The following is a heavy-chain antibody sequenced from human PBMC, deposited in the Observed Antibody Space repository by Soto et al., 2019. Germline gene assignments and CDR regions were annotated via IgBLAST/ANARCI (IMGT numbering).Heavy chain of an antibody. Sequence: GTSVKLACETCGDSVTDYKLHWVRQTPGQGLEWMGWVDPNGGGTNSAQKFQGSVTMTRDTSITTVYLELSRLKTNDTATYFCTTWVDYGDYEGFDFWGQGTLVTVSS. D-gene: IGHD4-17*01. CDR2: VDPNGGGT. J-gene: IGHJ4*02. CDR3: TTWVDYGDYEGFDF. V-gene: IGHV1-2*04. CDR1: GDSVTDYK.